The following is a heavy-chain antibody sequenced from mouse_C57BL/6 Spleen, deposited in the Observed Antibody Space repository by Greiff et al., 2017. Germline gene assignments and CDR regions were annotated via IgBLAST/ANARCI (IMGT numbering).Heavy chain of an antibody. V-gene: IGHV2-2*01. CDR3: ASSMVTRAMDY. D-gene: IGHD2-2*01. CDR2: IWSGGST. Sequence: QVQLKESGPGLVQHSQSLSITCTVSGFSLTSYGVHWVRQSPGKGLEWLGVIWSGGSTDYNAAFISRLSISKDNSKSQVFFKMNSLQADDTAIYYCASSMVTRAMDYWGQGTSVTVSS. J-gene: IGHJ4*01. CDR1: GFSLTSYG.